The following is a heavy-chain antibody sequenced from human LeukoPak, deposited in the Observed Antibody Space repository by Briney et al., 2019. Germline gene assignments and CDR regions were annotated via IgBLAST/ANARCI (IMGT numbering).Heavy chain of an antibody. D-gene: IGHD3-10*01. CDR3: ARGGPLLWFGESLGDAFDI. Sequence: ASVKVSCKASGYTFTGYYMHWVRQAPGQGLEWMGWINPNSGGTNYAQKFQGRVTMTRDTSTSTVYMELSRLRFDDTAVYYCARGGPLLWFGESLGDAFDIWGQGTMVTVSS. CDR2: INPNSGGT. V-gene: IGHV1-2*02. J-gene: IGHJ3*02. CDR1: GYTFTGYY.